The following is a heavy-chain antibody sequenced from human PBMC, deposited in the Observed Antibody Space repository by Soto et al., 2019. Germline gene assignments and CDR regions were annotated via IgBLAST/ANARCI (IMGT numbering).Heavy chain of an antibody. CDR2: IDPSDSYT. CDR3: ASLTYYDILTGYSPDY. Sequence: GESLKISCKGSGYSFTSYWISWVRQMPGKGLEWMGRIDPSDSYTNYSPSFQGHVTISADKSISTAYLQWSSLKASDTAMYYCASLTYYDILTGYSPDYWGQGTLVTVSS. V-gene: IGHV5-10-1*01. J-gene: IGHJ4*02. CDR1: GYSFTSYW. D-gene: IGHD3-9*01.